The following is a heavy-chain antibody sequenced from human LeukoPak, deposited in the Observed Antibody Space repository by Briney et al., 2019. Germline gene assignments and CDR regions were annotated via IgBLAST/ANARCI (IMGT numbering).Heavy chain of an antibody. J-gene: IGHJ4*02. CDR2: IYSGGST. CDR1: GFTVSSDY. Sequence: PGGSPRLSCAASGFTVSSDYMTWVRQAPGKGLEWVSVIYSGGSTYYADSVKGRFTISRDNSKNTVYLQLNNLRVEGTAVYYCARYHTALNYWGQGTLVTASS. V-gene: IGHV3-53*01. D-gene: IGHD5-18*01. CDR3: ARYHTALNY.